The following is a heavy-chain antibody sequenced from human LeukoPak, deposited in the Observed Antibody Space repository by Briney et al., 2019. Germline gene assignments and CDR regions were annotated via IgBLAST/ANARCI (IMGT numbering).Heavy chain of an antibody. CDR1: GYTFTSYG. V-gene: IGHV1-18*01. J-gene: IGHJ6*02. CDR3: ARDGQWLVTYYYYGMDV. Sequence: ASVKVSCKASGYTFTSYGISWVRQAPGQGLEWMGRISAYNGNTNYAQKLQGRVTMTTDTSTSTAYMELRSLRSDDTAVYYCARDGQWLVTYYYYGMDVWGQGTTVTVSS. D-gene: IGHD6-19*01. CDR2: ISAYNGNT.